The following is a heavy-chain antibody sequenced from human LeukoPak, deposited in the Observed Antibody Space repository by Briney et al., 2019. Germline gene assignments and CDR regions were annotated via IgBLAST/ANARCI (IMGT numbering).Heavy chain of an antibody. D-gene: IGHD3-22*01. CDR1: GFTFSSYA. V-gene: IGHV3-23*01. CDR2: ISGSGGST. J-gene: IGHJ3*02. CDR3: AKVIPTYYYDSSGYPAAFDI. Sequence: PGGSLRLSCAASGFTFSSYAMSWVRQAPGKGLEWVSAISGSGGSTYYADSVKGRFTISRDNSKNTLYLQMNSLRAEDTAVYYCAKVIPTYYYDSSGYPAAFDIWGQGTMVTVSS.